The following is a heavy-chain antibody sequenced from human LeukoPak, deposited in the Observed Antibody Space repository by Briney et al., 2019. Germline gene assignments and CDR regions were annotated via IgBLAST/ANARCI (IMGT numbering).Heavy chain of an antibody. J-gene: IGHJ4*02. CDR2: ISSSSYI. CDR1: GFTFSSYS. V-gene: IGHV3-21*01. CDR3: ARRGTYCGGDCSSLYYFDY. Sequence: GGSLRLSCAASGFTFSSYSMNWVRQAPGKGLEWVSSISSSSYIYYADSVKGRFTISRDNAKNSLYLQMNSLRAEDTAVYYCARRGTYCGGDCSSLYYFDYWGQGTLVTVSS. D-gene: IGHD2-21*02.